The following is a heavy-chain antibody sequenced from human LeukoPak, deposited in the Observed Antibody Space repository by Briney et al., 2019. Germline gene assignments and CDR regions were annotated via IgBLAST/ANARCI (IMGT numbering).Heavy chain of an antibody. CDR3: ARGEWWFDP. J-gene: IGHJ5*02. D-gene: IGHD2-8*01. CDR1: GASITSDY. V-gene: IGHV4-59*01. CDR2: IYYSGSA. Sequence: PSETLSLTCTVSGASITSDYWSWIRQPPGKGLEWIGNIYYSGSANYNPSLNNRVTTLLDMSMNQFSLKLSSVTAADTAVYYCARGEWWFDPWGQGTLVTVSS.